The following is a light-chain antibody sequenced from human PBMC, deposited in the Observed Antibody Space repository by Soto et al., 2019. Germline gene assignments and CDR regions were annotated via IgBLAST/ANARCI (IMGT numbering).Light chain of an antibody. J-gene: IGKJ2*01. Sequence: DIQMTQSPSSLSASVGDRVTITCRASQSISSYLNWHQQKPGKAPKLLIYAASSLQNGVPPRFSGSGSGTDFTLTITSLQSEDFATYYCQQSYSTPYTFGRGTRLEIE. CDR3: QQSYSTPYT. CDR1: QSISSY. CDR2: AAS. V-gene: IGKV1-39*01.